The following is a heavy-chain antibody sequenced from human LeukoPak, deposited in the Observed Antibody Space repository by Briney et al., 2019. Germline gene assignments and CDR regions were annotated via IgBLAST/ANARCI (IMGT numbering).Heavy chain of an antibody. CDR1: GGSISSYY. J-gene: IGHJ4*02. CDR3: AREHYYDSSGYYYAYFDY. D-gene: IGHD3-22*01. V-gene: IGHV4-59*01. Sequence: PSETLSLTCTVSGGSISSYYWSWIRQPPGKGLEWIGYIYYSGSTNYNPSLKSRVTISVGTSKNQFSLKLSSVTAADTAVYYCAREHYYDSSGYYYAYFDYWGQGTLVTVSS. CDR2: IYYSGST.